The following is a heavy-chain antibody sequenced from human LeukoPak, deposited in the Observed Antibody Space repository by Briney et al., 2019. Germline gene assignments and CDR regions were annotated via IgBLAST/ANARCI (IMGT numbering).Heavy chain of an antibody. Sequence: ASVKVSCKASGYTFTSYYIHWVRQAPGQGLEWMGIINPSGGSTNYAQKFQGRVTLTTDTSTSTAYMELRSPRSDDTAVYYCARGPHERSGYPDDWGQGTLVTVSS. D-gene: IGHD3-22*01. J-gene: IGHJ4*02. CDR3: ARGPHERSGYPDD. CDR2: INPSGGST. V-gene: IGHV1-46*01. CDR1: GYTFTSYY.